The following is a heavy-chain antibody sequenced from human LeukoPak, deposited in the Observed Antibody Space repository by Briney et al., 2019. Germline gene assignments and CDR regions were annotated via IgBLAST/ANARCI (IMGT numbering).Heavy chain of an antibody. V-gene: IGHV3-20*04. D-gene: IGHD1-26*01. CDR2: INWNGDST. Sequence: GGSLRLSCAASGFTFDDYGMSWVRQAPGKGLEWVSGINWNGDSTGYADSVKGRFTISRDNAKNSLYLQMNSLRAEDTALYYCARTQTPGVGANDAFDIWGQGTMVTVSS. CDR1: GFTFDDYG. J-gene: IGHJ3*02. CDR3: ARTQTPGVGANDAFDI.